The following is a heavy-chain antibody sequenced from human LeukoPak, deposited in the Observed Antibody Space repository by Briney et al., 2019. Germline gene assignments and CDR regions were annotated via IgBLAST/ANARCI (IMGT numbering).Heavy chain of an antibody. V-gene: IGHV3-30-3*01. CDR2: ISYDGSNK. Sequence: GGSLRLSCAASGFTFGSYAMHWVRQAPGKGLEWVAVISYDGSNKYYADSVKGRFTISRDNSKNTLYLQMNSLRAEDTAVYYCARDRGSRYYYYGMDVWGQGTTVTVSS. D-gene: IGHD3-10*01. CDR3: ARDRGSRYYYYGMDV. J-gene: IGHJ6*02. CDR1: GFTFGSYA.